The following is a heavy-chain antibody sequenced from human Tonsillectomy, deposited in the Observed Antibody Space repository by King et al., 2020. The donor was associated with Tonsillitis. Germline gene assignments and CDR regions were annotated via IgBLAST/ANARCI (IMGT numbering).Heavy chain of an antibody. CDR3: ARGVHPITMIVGTYWYFDL. CDR1: GGSISSGGYS. D-gene: IGHD3-22*01. V-gene: IGHV4-30-2*01. Sequence: LQLQESGSGLVKPSQTLSLTCAVSGGSISSGGYSWRWIRQPPGKGLEWIGYIYHSGSTYYNPSLKSRVTISVDRSKNQFSLKLSSVTAADTAVYYCARGVHPITMIVGTYWYFDLWGRGTLVTVSS. J-gene: IGHJ2*01. CDR2: IYHSGST.